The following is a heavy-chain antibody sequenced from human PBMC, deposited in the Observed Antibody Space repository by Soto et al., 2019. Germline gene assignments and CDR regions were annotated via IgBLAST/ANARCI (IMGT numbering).Heavy chain of an antibody. Sequence: EVQLLESGGGLVQPGGSLRLSCAASGFTFSSYAMSWVRQAPGKGLEWVSAISGSGGSTYYADSVKGRFTISRDNSKNTLYLQMNGRRAEDPAVYYFAPHLWFGELYSWAQGPLVTVPS. CDR1: GFTFSSYA. V-gene: IGHV3-23*01. CDR3: APHLWFGELYS. D-gene: IGHD3-10*01. J-gene: IGHJ4*02. CDR2: ISGSGGST.